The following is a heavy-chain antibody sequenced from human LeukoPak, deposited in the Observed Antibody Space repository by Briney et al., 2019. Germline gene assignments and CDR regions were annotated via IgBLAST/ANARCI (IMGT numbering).Heavy chain of an antibody. J-gene: IGHJ5*02. D-gene: IGHD2-8*01. Sequence: GESLKISCKGSGYTFTNYWIGWVRQMPGKGLEWMGIVYPGDSDIRYSPSFQGQVTISVDKSISTAYLQWSSLKASDTAMYYCARSNNGDVASNWFDPWGQGTLVTVSS. CDR3: ARSNNGDVASNWFDP. CDR1: GYTFTNYW. CDR2: VYPGDSDI. V-gene: IGHV5-51*01.